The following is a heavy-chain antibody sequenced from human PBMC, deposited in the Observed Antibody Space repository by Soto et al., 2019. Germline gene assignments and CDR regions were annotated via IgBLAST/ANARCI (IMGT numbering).Heavy chain of an antibody. V-gene: IGHV3-7*01. CDR2: IKHDGSEK. D-gene: IGHD2-15*01. Sequence: EVQLVESGGDLVQPGGSLRLSCAASGFTFSDFWMSWVRQAPGKGLDWVANIKHDGSEKYYVDSVEGRFTISRDNTKDSLYLQMNSLRAEDTAVYYCAGGGSWGPDFWGQGTLFTVSS. J-gene: IGHJ4*02. CDR1: GFTFSDFW. CDR3: AGGGSWGPDF.